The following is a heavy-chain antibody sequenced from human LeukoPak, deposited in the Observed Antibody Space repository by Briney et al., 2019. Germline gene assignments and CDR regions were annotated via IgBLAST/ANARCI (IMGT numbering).Heavy chain of an antibody. V-gene: IGHV4-31*03. CDR1: GGSISSGGYY. Sequence: SQTLSLTCTVSGGSISSGGYYWSWIRQHPGKGLEWIGYIYCSGSTYYNPSLKSRVTISVDTSKNQFSLKLSSVTAADTAVYYCARGGTYYYGSGSYYRLPYPDYFDYWGQGTLVTVSS. J-gene: IGHJ4*02. D-gene: IGHD3-10*01. CDR2: IYCSGST. CDR3: ARGGTYYYGSGSYYRLPYPDYFDY.